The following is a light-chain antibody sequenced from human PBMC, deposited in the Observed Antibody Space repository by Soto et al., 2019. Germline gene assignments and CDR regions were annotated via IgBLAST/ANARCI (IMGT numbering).Light chain of an antibody. CDR2: AAS. J-gene: IGKJ1*01. V-gene: IGKV1-39*01. Sequence: DIQMTQSPSSLSASVGDRVTITCRASQSISSYLNWYQQKPGKAPKLLIYAASSLQSGVPSRFSGSGSGTDFTLTIISQQPEDFATYYCQQSYSTLGLTFGKGTKVEIK. CDR1: QSISSY. CDR3: QQSYSTLGLT.